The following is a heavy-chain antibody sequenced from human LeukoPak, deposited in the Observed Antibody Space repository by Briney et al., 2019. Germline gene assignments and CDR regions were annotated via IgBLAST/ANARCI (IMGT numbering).Heavy chain of an antibody. V-gene: IGHV5-51*01. CDR1: AYRFANYW. CDR3: ARLAGSYPGSPFDY. CDR2: IYPGDSDT. D-gene: IGHD1-26*01. Sequence: GESLKISXKGSAYRFANYWIGWVRQMPGKGLEWMGIIYPGDSDTIYSPSFEGQVTISADKSISTAYLQWSSLKASDSALYYCARLAGSYPGSPFDYWGQGTLVTVSS. J-gene: IGHJ4*02.